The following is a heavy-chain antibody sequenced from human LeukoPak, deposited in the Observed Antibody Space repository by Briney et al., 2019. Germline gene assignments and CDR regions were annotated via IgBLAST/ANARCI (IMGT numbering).Heavy chain of an antibody. CDR1: GGSISSYY. Sequence: SETLSLTCTVSGGSISSYYWSWIRQPPGKGLEWIGYIYYSGSTNYNPSLKGRVTISVDTSKNQFSLKLSSVTAADTAVYYCARSSGYYGNWFDPWGQGTLVTVSS. D-gene: IGHD3-22*01. J-gene: IGHJ5*02. CDR2: IYYSGST. V-gene: IGHV4-59*08. CDR3: ARSSGYYGNWFDP.